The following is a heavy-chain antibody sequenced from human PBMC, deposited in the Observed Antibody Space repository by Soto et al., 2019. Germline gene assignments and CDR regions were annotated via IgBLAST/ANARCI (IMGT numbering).Heavy chain of an antibody. CDR2: INPNSGGT. D-gene: IGHD5-18*01. CDR1: GYTFTGYY. Sequence: ASVKVSFKASGYTFTGYYMHWLRQAPGQGLEWMGWINPNSGGTNYAQKFQGWVTMTRDTSISTAYMELSRLRSDDTAVYYCARTGSGYSYDYYGMDVWGQGTTVTVSS. J-gene: IGHJ6*02. V-gene: IGHV1-2*04. CDR3: ARTGSGYSYDYYGMDV.